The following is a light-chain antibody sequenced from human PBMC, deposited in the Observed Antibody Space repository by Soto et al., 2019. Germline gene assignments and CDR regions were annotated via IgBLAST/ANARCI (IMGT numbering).Light chain of an antibody. CDR3: SSYTGSSTYF. J-gene: IGLJ1*01. Sequence: QSALTQPASVSGSPGQSITISCTGTSSDVGGYNYVSWYQQHPGKAPKLMIYDVSNRPSGVSNRFSGSKSGNTASLTISGLQADDESDYYCSSYTGSSTYFFGTGTKLTVL. CDR1: SSDVGGYNY. V-gene: IGLV2-14*01. CDR2: DVS.